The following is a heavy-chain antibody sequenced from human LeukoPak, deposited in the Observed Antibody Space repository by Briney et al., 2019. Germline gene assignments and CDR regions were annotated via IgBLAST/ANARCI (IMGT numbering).Heavy chain of an antibody. D-gene: IGHD3-16*02. V-gene: IGHV1-46*01. CDR2: ISPSGGST. Sequence: ASVKVSCKAFGYTFTSNYMHWVRQAPGQGPEWMGVISPSGGSTTYAQKFQGRVTLTRDMSTSTDYLELSSLRSEDTAVYYCARDSGVHYDYVWGSYRPFDYWGQGTLVTVSS. J-gene: IGHJ4*02. CDR3: ARDSGVHYDYVWGSYRPFDY. CDR1: GYTFTSNY.